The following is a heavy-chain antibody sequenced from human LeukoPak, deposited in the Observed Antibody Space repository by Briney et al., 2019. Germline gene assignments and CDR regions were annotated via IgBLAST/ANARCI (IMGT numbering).Heavy chain of an antibody. Sequence: PGGSLRLSCAASGFTFSNAWMSWVRQAPGKGLEWIGLFKSKTNGGTTDYAAPVKGRFTMSRDDSKNTLYLQMNSLKTEDTAMYYCTTEYSGSFSNWGQGILVTVSS. CDR2: FKSKTNGGTT. CDR1: GFTFSNAW. D-gene: IGHD1-26*01. J-gene: IGHJ4*02. V-gene: IGHV3-15*01. CDR3: TTEYSGSFSN.